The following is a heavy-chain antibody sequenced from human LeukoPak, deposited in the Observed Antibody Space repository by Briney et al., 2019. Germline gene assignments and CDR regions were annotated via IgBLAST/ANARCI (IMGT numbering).Heavy chain of an antibody. CDR3: ARIGYSISWSGDY. CDR1: GFTFTSYG. D-gene: IGHD6-13*01. Sequence: GGSLRLSCAASGFTFTSYGMHWVRQAPGKGLEWVALISSDGNNKYCADSVKGRSSISRDNSKNTLYLQMNGLRVEDTAVYYCARIGYSISWSGDYWGQGTLVTVSS. V-gene: IGHV3-30*03. J-gene: IGHJ4*02. CDR2: ISSDGNNK.